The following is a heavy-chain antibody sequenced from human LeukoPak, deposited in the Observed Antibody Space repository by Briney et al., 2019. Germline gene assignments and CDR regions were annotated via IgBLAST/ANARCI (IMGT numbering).Heavy chain of an antibody. Sequence: ASVKVSCKASGYTFTSYYMHWVRQAPGQGLEWMGVINPSDGSTSYAQKFQGRVTMTRDTSTSTVYMELSSLRSEDTAVYYCAGSRPYGSGVVIYFDYWGQGTLVTVSS. CDR3: AGSRPYGSGVVIYFDY. CDR2: INPSDGST. CDR1: GYTFTSYY. D-gene: IGHD3-10*01. J-gene: IGHJ4*02. V-gene: IGHV1-46*01.